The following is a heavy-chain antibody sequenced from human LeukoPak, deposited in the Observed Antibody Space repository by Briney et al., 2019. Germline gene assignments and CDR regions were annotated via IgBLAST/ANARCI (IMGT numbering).Heavy chain of an antibody. J-gene: IGHJ3*02. CDR2: IYHSGST. CDR1: GGSISSGGYS. V-gene: IGHV4-30-2*01. CDR3: ARGYRGDAFDI. D-gene: IGHD1-26*01. Sequence: SETLSLTCAVSGGSISSGGYSWSWIRQPPGKGLEWIGYIYHSGSTYCNPSLKSRVTISVDRSKNQFSLKLSSVTAADTAVYYCARGYRGDAFDIWGQGTMVTVSS.